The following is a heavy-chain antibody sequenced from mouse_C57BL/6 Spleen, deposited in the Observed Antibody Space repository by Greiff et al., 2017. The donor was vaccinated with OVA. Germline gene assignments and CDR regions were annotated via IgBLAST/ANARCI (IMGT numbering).Heavy chain of an antibody. CDR3: ARGMITTYFDV. CDR1: GYTFTSYW. V-gene: IGHV1-52*01. Sequence: VQLQQPGAELVRPGSSVKLSCKASGYTFTSYWMHWVKQRPIQGLEWIGNIDPSDSETHYNQKFKDKATLTVDKSSSTAYMQLSSLTSEDSAVDYCARGMITTYFDVWGTGTTVTVSS. D-gene: IGHD2-4*01. J-gene: IGHJ1*03. CDR2: IDPSDSET.